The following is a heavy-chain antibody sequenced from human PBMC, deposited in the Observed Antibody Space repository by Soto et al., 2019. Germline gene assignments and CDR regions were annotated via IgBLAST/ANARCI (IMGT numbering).Heavy chain of an antibody. D-gene: IGHD6-13*01. J-gene: IGHJ6*03. CDR2: IKSKTDGGTT. V-gene: IGHV3-15*01. CDR1: GLTFSNAW. Sequence: EVQLVESGGGLVKPGGSLRLSCAASGLTFSNAWMSWVRQAPGKGLEWVGRIKSKTDGGTTDYAAPVKGRFTISRDDSKNTLYLQMNSLKTEDTAVYYCTTGIAAAVRNYYYMDVWGKGTTVTVSS. CDR3: TTGIAAAVRNYYYMDV.